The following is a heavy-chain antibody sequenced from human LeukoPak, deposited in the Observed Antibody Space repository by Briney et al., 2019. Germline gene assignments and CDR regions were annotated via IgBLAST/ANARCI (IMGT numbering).Heavy chain of an antibody. CDR1: GGSISNYH. V-gene: IGHV4-4*07. CDR3: ARDRRDIILDY. J-gene: IGHJ4*02. CDR2: IYSSGST. Sequence: SETLSLTCTVSGGSISNYHWGWVRQPAGKGLEWMGRIYSSGSTNYSPSLKSRVTMSVDTSKNQFSLKLSSVTAADTAVYYCARDRRDIILDYWGQGTLVTVSP. D-gene: IGHD2-15*01.